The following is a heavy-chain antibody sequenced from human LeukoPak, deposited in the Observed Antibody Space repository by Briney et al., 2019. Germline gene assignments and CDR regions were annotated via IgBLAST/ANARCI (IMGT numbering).Heavy chain of an antibody. Sequence: SETLSLTCTVSGYSISSGYYWGWIRQPPGKGLEWIGSIYHSGSTYYNPSLKSRVTISVDTSKNQFSLKLSSVTAADTAVYYCARDRIAAAGHFDYWGQGTLVTVSS. CDR1: GYSISSGYY. V-gene: IGHV4-38-2*02. J-gene: IGHJ4*02. CDR2: IYHSGST. CDR3: ARDRIAAAGHFDY. D-gene: IGHD6-13*01.